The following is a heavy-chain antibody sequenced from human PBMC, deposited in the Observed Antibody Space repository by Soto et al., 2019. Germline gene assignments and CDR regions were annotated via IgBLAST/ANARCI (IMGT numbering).Heavy chain of an antibody. Sequence: PSETLSLTCAVYGGSFSGYYWSWIRQPPGKGLEWIGEINHSGSTNYNPSLKSRVTISVDTSKNQFSLKLSSVTAADTAVYYCARGHSVWPLEYWGQGTLVTVSS. D-gene: IGHD3-16*01. CDR2: INHSGST. J-gene: IGHJ4*02. CDR1: GGSFSGYY. V-gene: IGHV4-34*01. CDR3: ARGHSVWPLEY.